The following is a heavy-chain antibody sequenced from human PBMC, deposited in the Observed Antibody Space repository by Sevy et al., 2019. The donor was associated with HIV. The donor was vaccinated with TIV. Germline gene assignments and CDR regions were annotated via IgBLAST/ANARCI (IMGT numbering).Heavy chain of an antibody. Sequence: ASVKVSCKASGYTFTDSYLHWVRQAPGQGLEWMGRINPNSGVTDYAQNFLGRVTMTTDTSINTAYMELSGLTSGDTAFYFCATLSRATVTSDFWGRGTLVTVSS. V-gene: IGHV1-2*06. CDR1: GYTFTDSY. D-gene: IGHD4-4*01. CDR2: INPNSGVT. CDR3: ATLSRATVTSDF. J-gene: IGHJ4*02.